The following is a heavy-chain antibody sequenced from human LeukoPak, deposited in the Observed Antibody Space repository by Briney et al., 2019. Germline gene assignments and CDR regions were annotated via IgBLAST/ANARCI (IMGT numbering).Heavy chain of an antibody. V-gene: IGHV3-23*01. CDR3: AKDGKRITMIGVVRRGHYLDY. J-gene: IGHJ4*02. D-gene: IGHD3-22*01. CDR2: ISASGTYT. CDR1: GLTFSHYQ. Sequence: PRGSLRLSCAASGLTFSHYQMNWVRQAPGKGLEWVSAISASGTYTYYADSVKGRFTISRDNSKNTLYLQMNSLRAEDTALYYCAKDGKRITMIGVVRRGHYLDYWGQGTLVTVSS.